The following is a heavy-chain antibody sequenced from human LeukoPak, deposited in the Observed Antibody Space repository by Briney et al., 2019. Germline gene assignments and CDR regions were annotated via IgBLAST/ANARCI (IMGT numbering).Heavy chain of an antibody. CDR2: VSISGKTS. CDR1: GFTFSDHY. V-gene: IGHV3-11*01. CDR3: TRYGGSGNKVDY. Sequence: GGSLRLSCAASGFTFSDHYMSWIRQAPGKGLEWLSHVSISGKTSYNADSVKGRFTISRDNGKSTLYLQMNSLRVEDTAVYCCTRYGGSGNKVDYWGQGTLVTVSS. D-gene: IGHD1-14*01. J-gene: IGHJ4*02.